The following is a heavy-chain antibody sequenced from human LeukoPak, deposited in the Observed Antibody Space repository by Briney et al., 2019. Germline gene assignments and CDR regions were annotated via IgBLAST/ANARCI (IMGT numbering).Heavy chain of an antibody. Sequence: PGGSLRLSCAASGFTFDDYAMHWVRQAPGKGLEWVSGISWNSGSIGYADSVKGRFTISRDNAKNSLYLQMNSLRAEDTAVYYCARAGVYCSGGSCYIDYWGQGTLVTVSS. V-gene: IGHV3-9*01. J-gene: IGHJ4*02. CDR2: ISWNSGSI. D-gene: IGHD2-15*01. CDR3: ARAGVYCSGGSCYIDY. CDR1: GFTFDDYA.